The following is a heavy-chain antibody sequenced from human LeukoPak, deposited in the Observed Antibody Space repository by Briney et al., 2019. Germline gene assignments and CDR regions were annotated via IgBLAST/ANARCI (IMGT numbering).Heavy chain of an antibody. D-gene: IGHD3-22*01. CDR1: GFTVSSNY. CDR2: ISYDGSNK. CDR3: ARDSESYYYDSSGPPDY. Sequence: GGSLRLSCAASGFTVSSNYMSWVRKAPGKGLEWLAVISYDGSNKYYADSVKGRFTISRDNSKNTLYLQMNSLRAEDTAVYYCARDSESYYYDSSGPPDYWGQGTLVTVSS. V-gene: IGHV3-30*03. J-gene: IGHJ4*02.